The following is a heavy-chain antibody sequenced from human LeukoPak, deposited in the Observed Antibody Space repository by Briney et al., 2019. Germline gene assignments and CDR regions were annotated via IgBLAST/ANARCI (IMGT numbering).Heavy chain of an antibody. Sequence: GGSLRLSCAASGFTFSNYWMHWVRQAPGKGLVWVSRINSDGTSINYADSVKGRFTISRDNAKNRLFLQMNSLRAEDTAVYFCARGHCSVGRCHSVGYYGMDVWGQGTTVTVSS. CDR1: GFTFSNYW. J-gene: IGHJ6*02. CDR2: INSDGTSI. D-gene: IGHD2-15*01. V-gene: IGHV3-74*01. CDR3: ARGHCSVGRCHSVGYYGMDV.